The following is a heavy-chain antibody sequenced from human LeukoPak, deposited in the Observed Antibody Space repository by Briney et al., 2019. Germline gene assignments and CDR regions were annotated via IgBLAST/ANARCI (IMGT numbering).Heavy chain of an antibody. J-gene: IGHJ5*02. CDR2: INPNSGGT. CDR1: GYTFTGYY. V-gene: IGHV1-2*02. D-gene: IGHD6-13*01. Sequence: ASVTVSCKASGYTFTGYYMHWVRQAPGQGLEWMGWINPNSGGTNYAQKFQGRVTMTRDTSISTAYMELSRLRSDDTAVYYCARVRGAAGTSSWFDPWGQGTLVTVSS. CDR3: ARVRGAAGTSSWFDP.